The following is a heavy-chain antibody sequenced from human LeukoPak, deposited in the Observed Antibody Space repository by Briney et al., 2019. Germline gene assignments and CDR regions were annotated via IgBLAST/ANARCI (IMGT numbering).Heavy chain of an antibody. D-gene: IGHD2-2*01. V-gene: IGHV3-23*01. J-gene: IGHJ4*02. CDR2: ISGNGGST. CDR3: ARDLYHGGY. Sequence: PGGSLRLSCAASGFTFSNYAMNWVRQAPGEGLEWVSAISGNGGSTNYADSAKGRFTISRDNSKNTLYLQMDSLRAEDTAVYYCARDLYHGGYWGQGTLVTVPS. CDR1: GFTFSNYA.